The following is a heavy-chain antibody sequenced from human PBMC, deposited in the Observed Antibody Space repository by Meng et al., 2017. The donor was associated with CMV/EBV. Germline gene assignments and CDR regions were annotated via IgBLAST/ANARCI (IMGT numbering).Heavy chain of an antibody. CDR2: IFSNDDT. V-gene: IGHV2-26*01. CDR1: GFSLSNGRLG. D-gene: IGHD3-22*01. Sequence: SGPTLVKPSETLTLTCTVSGFSLSNGRLGVSWIRQPPGKALEWLAHIFSNDDTSYSTSLKDRLTISKGTSKSQVVLTMINMDPVDTAVYYCARGQDDSSGYYYGLAYWGQGTLVTVSS. CDR3: ARGQDDSSGYYYGLAY. J-gene: IGHJ4*02.